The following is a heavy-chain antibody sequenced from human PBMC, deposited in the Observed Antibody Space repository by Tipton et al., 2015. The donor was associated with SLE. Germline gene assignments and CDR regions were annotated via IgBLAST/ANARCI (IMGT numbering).Heavy chain of an antibody. CDR2: IYHSGST. J-gene: IGHJ4*02. CDR3: ARAGGPVATIDY. CDR1: GGSISSGGYS. V-gene: IGHV4-30-2*01. Sequence: TLSLTCAVSGGSISSGGYSWSWIRQPPGKGLEWIGYIYHSGSTYYNPSLKSRVTISVDRSKNQFSLKLSSVTAADTAAYYCARAGGPVATIDYWGQGTLVTVSS. D-gene: IGHD5-12*01.